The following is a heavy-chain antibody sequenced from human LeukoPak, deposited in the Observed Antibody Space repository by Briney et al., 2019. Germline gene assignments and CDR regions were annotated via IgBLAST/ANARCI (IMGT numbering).Heavy chain of an antibody. CDR1: GDSIRSYY. CDR2: VYTTGST. J-gene: IGHJ4*02. V-gene: IGHV4-4*07. Sequence: PSETLSLTCTVSGDSIRSYYWSWIRLPAGKGLESIGRVYTTGSTNYNPSLKSRVTLSIDKSKNLFSLNLTSVTAADTAVYYCARIPPHYYDSSGFYYVGGLDSWGQGTLVSVSS. CDR3: ARIPPHYYDSSGFYYVGGLDS. D-gene: IGHD3-22*01.